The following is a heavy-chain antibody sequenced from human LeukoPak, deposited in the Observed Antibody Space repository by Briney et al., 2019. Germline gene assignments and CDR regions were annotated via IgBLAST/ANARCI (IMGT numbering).Heavy chain of an antibody. V-gene: IGHV3-74*01. J-gene: IGHJ4*02. D-gene: IGHD4-23*01. CDR3: ARGRPHGNDY. Sequence: PGGSLRLSCAASGFTFSSYWMNWVRQAPGKGLVWVSRIASVGSSTTYADSVKGRFSLSRDNAKNTLYLQMNSLRVEDTAVYYCARGRPHGNDYWGQGTMVTVSS. CDR1: GFTFSSYW. CDR2: IASVGSST.